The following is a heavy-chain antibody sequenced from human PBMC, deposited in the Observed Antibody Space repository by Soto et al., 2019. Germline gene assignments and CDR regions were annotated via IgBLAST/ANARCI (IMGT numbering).Heavy chain of an antibody. CDR2: MSSSSTI. D-gene: IGHD1-26*01. J-gene: IGHJ4*02. Sequence: GGSLRLSCAASVFTFSTYSMNWVRQAPGKGLEWVSYMSSSSTIYYADSVKGRFTISRDNAKNSLYLQMNSLRAEDTAVYYCAREGGNYFDYWGQGTLVTVSS. CDR1: VFTFSTYS. CDR3: AREGGNYFDY. V-gene: IGHV3-48*01.